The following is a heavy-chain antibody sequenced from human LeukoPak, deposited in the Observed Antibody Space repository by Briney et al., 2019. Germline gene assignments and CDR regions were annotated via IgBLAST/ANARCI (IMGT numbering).Heavy chain of an antibody. CDR1: GGSISSGGYY. D-gene: IGHD3-10*01. J-gene: IGHJ4*02. V-gene: IGHV4-31*03. CDR2: IYYSGST. Sequence: NASETLSLTCTVSGGSISSGGYYWSWIRQHPGKGLEWIGYIYYSGSTYYNPSLKSRVTISVDTSKNQFSLKLSSVTAADTAEYYCARLRSSGSRPYFDYWGQGTLVTVSS. CDR3: ARLRSSGSRPYFDY.